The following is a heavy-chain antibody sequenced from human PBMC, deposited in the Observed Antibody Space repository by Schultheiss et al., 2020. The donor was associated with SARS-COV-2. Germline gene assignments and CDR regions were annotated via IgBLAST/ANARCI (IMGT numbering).Heavy chain of an antibody. CDR1: GYSFTSYW. V-gene: IGHV5-51*01. D-gene: IGHD4-23*01. J-gene: IGHJ6*03. CDR3: ARQIDYGGNYYMDV. Sequence: GGSLRLSCKGSGYSFTSYWIGWVRQMPGKGLEWMGFIYPGDSDTRYSPSFQGQVTISADKSISTAYLQWSSLKASDTAIYYCARQIDYGGNYYMDVWGRGTTVTVSS. CDR2: IYPGDSDT.